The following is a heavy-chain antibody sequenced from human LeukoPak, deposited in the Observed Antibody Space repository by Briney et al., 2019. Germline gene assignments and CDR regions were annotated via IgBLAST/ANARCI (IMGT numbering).Heavy chain of an antibody. Sequence: PSQTLSLTCTVSGDSINSGYYYWNWIRQPPGKELEWIGYIYYSGSTKYNPSLKSRVTISVDTSKNQFSLKLNSVTAADTAVYYCAKDLGATTPYYFDYWGQGTLVTVSS. V-gene: IGHV4-61*01. CDR3: AKDLGATTPYYFDY. J-gene: IGHJ4*02. D-gene: IGHD1-26*01. CDR2: IYYSGST. CDR1: GDSINSGYYY.